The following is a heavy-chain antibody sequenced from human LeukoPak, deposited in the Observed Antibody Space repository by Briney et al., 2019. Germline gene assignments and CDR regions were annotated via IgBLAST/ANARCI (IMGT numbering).Heavy chain of an antibody. J-gene: IGHJ4*02. D-gene: IGHD4-23*01. CDR2: ISNDAFNK. V-gene: IGHV3-33*05. Sequence: GGSLRLSCAASGFTFSSYGMHWVRQAPGKGLEWVALISNDAFNKYYAESVEGRFTVSRDNSKNTVSLQMNNLGPDDTAIYYCARDLDARWPIGYWGQGALVTVSS. CDR1: GFTFSSYG. CDR3: ARDLDARWPIGY.